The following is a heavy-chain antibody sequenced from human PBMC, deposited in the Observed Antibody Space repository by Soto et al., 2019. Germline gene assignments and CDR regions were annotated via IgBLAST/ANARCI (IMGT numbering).Heavy chain of an antibody. CDR1: GYTFTSYA. CDR3: ARSLGDILTLHDAFDI. D-gene: IGHD3-9*01. V-gene: IGHV1-3*01. CDR2: INAGNGNT. J-gene: IGHJ3*02. Sequence: GASVKVSCKASGYTFTSYAMHWVRQAPGQRLEWMGWINAGNGNTKYSQKFQGRVTITRDTSASTAYMELSSLRSEDTAVYYCARSLGDILTLHDAFDIWGQGTMVTVSS.